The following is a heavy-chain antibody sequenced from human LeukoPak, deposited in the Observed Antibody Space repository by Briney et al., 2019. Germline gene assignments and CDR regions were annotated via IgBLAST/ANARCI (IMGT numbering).Heavy chain of an antibody. D-gene: IGHD3-22*01. CDR1: GVTLSGDG. V-gene: IGHV3-30*18. CDR2: ISYDGSNK. Sequence: GRTLRLSCAASGVTLSGDGMNWGGEAAGQGLEGVAVISYDGSNKYYADSVKGRFTISIDNSKNTLYLQINSLRAEDTSVYYCANPYYYSSGYDFWGQGTLVTVSS. CDR3: ANPYYYSSGYDF. J-gene: IGHJ4*02.